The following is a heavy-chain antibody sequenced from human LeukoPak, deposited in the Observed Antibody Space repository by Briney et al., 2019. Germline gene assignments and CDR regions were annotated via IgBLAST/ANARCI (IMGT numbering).Heavy chain of an antibody. D-gene: IGHD4-17*01. CDR3: AKCGGEPYAFDI. CDR2: ISSSSSYI. J-gene: IGHJ3*02. Sequence: PGGSLRLSCAASGFTFSSYSMNWVRQAPGKGLEWVSSISSSSSYIYYADSVKGRFTISRDNAKNSLYLQMNSLRAEDTAVYYCAKCGGEPYAFDIWGQGTMVTVSS. CDR1: GFTFSSYS. V-gene: IGHV3-21*01.